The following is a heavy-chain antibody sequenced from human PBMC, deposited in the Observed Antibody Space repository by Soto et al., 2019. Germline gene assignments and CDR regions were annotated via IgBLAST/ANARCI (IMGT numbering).Heavy chain of an antibody. CDR2: IYHTGIT. J-gene: IGHJ6*02. V-gene: IGHV4-4*02. Sequence: KSXETLSLTCSVSGYSISSSNWWTWVRQPPVKGLEWIGDIYHTGITNYNPSLKSRVTILVDKSKNQFSLKLTSVTAADTAVYYCAMYSASGLYYYFGMDAWGQGTTVTVSS. CDR3: AMYSASGLYYYFGMDA. D-gene: IGHD6-13*01. CDR1: GYSISSSNW.